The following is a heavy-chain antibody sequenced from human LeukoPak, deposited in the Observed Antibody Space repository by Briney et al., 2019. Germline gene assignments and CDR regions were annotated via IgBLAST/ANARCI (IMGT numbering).Heavy chain of an antibody. CDR3: ARAERWLQNDY. Sequence: GASVKVSCKASGYTFTSCAINWVQQAPGQGLEWLGWINTNTGNPTFAQGFTGRFVFSLDTSVSTAYLQISSLKAEDTAVYYCARAERWLQNDYWGQGTLVTVSS. CDR1: GYTFTSCA. J-gene: IGHJ4*02. CDR2: INTNTGNP. V-gene: IGHV7-4-1*02. D-gene: IGHD5-24*01.